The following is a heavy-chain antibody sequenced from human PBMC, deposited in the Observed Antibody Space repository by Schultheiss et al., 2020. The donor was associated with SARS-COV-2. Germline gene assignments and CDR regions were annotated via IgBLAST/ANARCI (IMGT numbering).Heavy chain of an antibody. CDR2: IYHSGST. CDR3: ASRPNIAVARYDWGNY. D-gene: IGHD6-19*01. Sequence: SETLSLTCAVSGGSISSGGYSWSWIRQPPGKGLEWIGYIYHSGSTYYNPSLKSRVTISVDTSKNQFSLKLSSVTAADTAVYYCASRPNIAVARYDWGNYWGQGTLVTVSS. CDR1: GGSISSGGYS. J-gene: IGHJ4*02. V-gene: IGHV4-30-2*01.